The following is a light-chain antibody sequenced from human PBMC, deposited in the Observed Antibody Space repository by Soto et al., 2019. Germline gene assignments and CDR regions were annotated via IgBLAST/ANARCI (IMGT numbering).Light chain of an antibody. CDR3: QQYGSSSGT. J-gene: IGKJ1*01. CDR2: GAS. V-gene: IGKV3-20*01. CDR1: ESVSSRN. Sequence: EIVLTQSPGTLSLSPGERATLSCRASESVSSRNLAWYQQKPGQAPMLLIYGASIRATGIPDRFSGSGSGTDFTLTISRLDPEDFAVYYCQQYGSSSGTFGQGTKVEIK.